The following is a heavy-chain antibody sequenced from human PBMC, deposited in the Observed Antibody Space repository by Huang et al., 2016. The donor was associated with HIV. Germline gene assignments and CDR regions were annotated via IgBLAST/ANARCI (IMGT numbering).Heavy chain of an antibody. CDR3: AKEGDTGAALGY. CDR1: GFTVSTNY. D-gene: IGHD2-8*02. J-gene: IGHJ4*02. Sequence: EVQLVESGGGWIQPGGSLRLSCAASGFTVSTNYMPWVRQAPGKGREWVELMDSGGTTYYAEYVKGRFTISRDYAENTLYLHMTSLRAGDTAVYYCAKEGDTGAALGYWGQGTLVTVS. CDR2: MDSGGTT. V-gene: IGHV3-53*01.